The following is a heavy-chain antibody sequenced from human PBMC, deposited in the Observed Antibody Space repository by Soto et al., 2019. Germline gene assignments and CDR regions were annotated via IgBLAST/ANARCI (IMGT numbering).Heavy chain of an antibody. J-gene: IGHJ4*02. CDR2: ISGYDGNT. CDR3: ARDRFGMGDDY. Sequence: ASVKVSCKASGYTFTSYGIIWVRQAPGQGLEWMGWISGYDGNTNYVQKFQGRVTITRDTSASTAYMELSSLRSEDTAVYYCARDRFGMGDDYWGQGTLVTVSS. D-gene: IGHD3-10*01. CDR1: GYTFTSYG. V-gene: IGHV1-18*01.